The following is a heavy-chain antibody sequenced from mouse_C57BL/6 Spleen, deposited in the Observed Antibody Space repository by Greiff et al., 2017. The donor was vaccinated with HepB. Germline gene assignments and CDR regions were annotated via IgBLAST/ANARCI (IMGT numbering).Heavy chain of an antibody. CDR3: ARTDYYGSSRYFDV. D-gene: IGHD1-1*01. CDR1: GFSLTSYG. CDR2: IWSGGST. J-gene: IGHJ1*03. Sequence: VKLQQSGPGLVQPSQSLSITCTVSGFSLTSYGVHWVRQSPGKGLEWLGVIWSGGSTDYNAAFISRLSISKDNSKSQVFFKMNSLQADDTAIDYCARTDYYGSSRYFDVWGTGTTVTVSS. V-gene: IGHV2-2*01.